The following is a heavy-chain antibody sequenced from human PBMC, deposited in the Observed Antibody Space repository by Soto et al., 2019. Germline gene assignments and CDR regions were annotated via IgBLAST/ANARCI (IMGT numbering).Heavy chain of an antibody. J-gene: IGHJ2*01. Sequence: SVKVSCKASGGTFSSYAISWVRQAPGQGLEWMGGIIPIFGTANYAQKFQGRVTITADESTSTAYMELSSLRSEDTAVYYCASYYDSSGHWYFDLWGRGTLVSVSA. V-gene: IGHV1-69*13. D-gene: IGHD3-22*01. CDR3: ASYYDSSGHWYFDL. CDR2: IIPIFGTA. CDR1: GGTFSSYA.